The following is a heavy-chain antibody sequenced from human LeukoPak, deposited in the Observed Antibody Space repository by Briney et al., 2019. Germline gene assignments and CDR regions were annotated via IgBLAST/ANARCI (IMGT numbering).Heavy chain of an antibody. J-gene: IGHJ3*02. CDR2: ISSSSSYI. V-gene: IGHV3-21*01. Sequence: PGGSLRLSCAASGFTFSSYSMNWVRQAPGKGLEWVSSISSSSSYIYYADSVKGRFTISKDNAKNSLYLQMNSLRAEDTAVYYCARESAPDAFDIWGQGTMVTVSS. CDR1: GFTFSSYS. CDR3: ARESAPDAFDI.